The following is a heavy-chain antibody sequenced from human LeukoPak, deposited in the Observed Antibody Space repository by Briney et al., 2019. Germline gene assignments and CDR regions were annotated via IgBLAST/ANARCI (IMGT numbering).Heavy chain of an antibody. D-gene: IGHD2-15*01. CDR1: VGSISSSSYY. CDR2: IYYSGST. Sequence: SETLSLTCTVSVGSISSSSYYWGWIRKPPGKGLEGIGGIYYSGSTYYNPSLKSRVTISVDTSKNQFSLKLSSVTAADTAVYYCARLLVGCSGGSCYVWFDPWGQGTLVTVSS. J-gene: IGHJ5*02. CDR3: ARLLVGCSGGSCYVWFDP. V-gene: IGHV4-39*01.